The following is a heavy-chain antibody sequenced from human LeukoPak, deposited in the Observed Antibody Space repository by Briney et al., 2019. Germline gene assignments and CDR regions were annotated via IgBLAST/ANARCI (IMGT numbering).Heavy chain of an antibody. V-gene: IGHV3-11*01. CDR1: GFSFSDYY. Sequence: GGSLRLSFAASGFSFSDYYVIWIRQAPGRGLEYVSYISSHGSSIHYADSVKGRFTISRDNANNSLFLQMNSLRAEDTAVYYCARTGQYCSGGTCYSGQFDFWGQGTLVTVSS. D-gene: IGHD2-15*01. J-gene: IGHJ4*02. CDR2: ISSHGSSI. CDR3: ARTGQYCSGGTCYSGQFDF.